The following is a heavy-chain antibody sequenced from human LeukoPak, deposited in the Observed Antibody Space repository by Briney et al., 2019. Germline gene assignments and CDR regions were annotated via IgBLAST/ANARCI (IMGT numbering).Heavy chain of an antibody. Sequence: GGSLRLSCAASGFTVSSNYMSWVRQAPGKGLEWVSVIYSGGSTYYADSVKGRFTISRDNSKNTLYLQMNSLRAEDTAVYYFARDSRGYFDYWGQGTLVTVSS. CDR3: ARDSRGYFDY. V-gene: IGHV3-66*01. D-gene: IGHD2-2*01. CDR1: GFTVSSNY. CDR2: IYSGGST. J-gene: IGHJ4*02.